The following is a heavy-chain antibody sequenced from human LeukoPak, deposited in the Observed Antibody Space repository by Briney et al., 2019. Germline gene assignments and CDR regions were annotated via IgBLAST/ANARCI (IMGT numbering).Heavy chain of an antibody. CDR1: GGSFSGYH. V-gene: IGHV4-34*01. J-gene: IGHJ5*02. D-gene: IGHD3-10*01. Sequence: SEPLSLTCAVYGGSFSGYHWSWIRPPPGKGLEWIGEINHSGSTNYNPSLKSRVTISVDTSKNQFSLKLSSVTAADTAVYYCARRKNTAIAMVRGVRGGLNWFDPWGQGTLVTVSS. CDR2: INHSGST. CDR3: ARRKNTAIAMVRGVRGGLNWFDP.